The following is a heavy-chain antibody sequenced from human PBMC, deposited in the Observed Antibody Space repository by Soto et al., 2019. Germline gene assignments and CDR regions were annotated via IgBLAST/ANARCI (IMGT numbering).Heavy chain of an antibody. J-gene: IGHJ6*02. CDR1: GCTFSSYA. CDR2: IIPISGTA. V-gene: IGHV1-69*01. D-gene: IGHD2-2*01. Sequence: QVQLVQSGAEVKKPGSSVKVSCKASGCTFSSYAISWVRQAPGQGLEWMGGIIPISGTANYAQKFQGRVTITADESTSTAYIELSSLTSEDTAVYYCARSQGSSTSLEIYYYYYYGMDVRGQGTTVTVSS. CDR3: ARSQGSSTSLEIYYYYYYGMDV.